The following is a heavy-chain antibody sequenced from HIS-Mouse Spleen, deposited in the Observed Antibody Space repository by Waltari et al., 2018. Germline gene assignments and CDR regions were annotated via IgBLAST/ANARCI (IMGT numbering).Heavy chain of an antibody. J-gene: IGHJ3*02. Sequence: EVQLVESGGGLVQPGGSLRLSCAASGFPFSPYWMPLVRQGPGKGLVWVSRINSDGSSTSYADSVKGRFTISRDNAKNTLYLQMNSLRAEDTAVYYCAREHSSSSDAFDIWGQGTMVTVSS. D-gene: IGHD6-6*01. CDR3: AREHSSSSDAFDI. V-gene: IGHV3-74*01. CDR1: GFPFSPYW. CDR2: INSDGSST.